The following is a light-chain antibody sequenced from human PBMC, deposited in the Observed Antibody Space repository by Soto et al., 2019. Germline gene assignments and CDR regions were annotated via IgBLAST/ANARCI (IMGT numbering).Light chain of an antibody. CDR1: QSISSW. Sequence: DIQMTQSPSTLSASVGDRVTITCRASQSISSWLAWYQQKPGKAPKLLIYKAPSLESGVPSRFSGSGSGTEFTLTISSLQPDDFATYYCQQYNSYVTVGGGTNVEIK. V-gene: IGKV1-5*03. CDR3: QQYNSYVT. CDR2: KAP. J-gene: IGKJ4*01.